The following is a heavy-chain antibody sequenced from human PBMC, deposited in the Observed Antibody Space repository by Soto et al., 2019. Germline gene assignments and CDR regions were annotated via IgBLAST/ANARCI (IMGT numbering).Heavy chain of an antibody. Sequence: SPTLSLTCAISGDSVSSNSAAWNWIRQSPSRGLEWLGRTYYRSKWYNDYAVSVKGRITINPDTSKNHFSLQLNSVTPEDTAVYYCARAHYISSSPRDWFDPWGQGTLVTVSS. CDR2: TYYRSKWYN. CDR3: ARAHYISSSPRDWFDP. J-gene: IGHJ5*02. CDR1: GDSVSSNSAA. D-gene: IGHD6-13*01. V-gene: IGHV6-1*01.